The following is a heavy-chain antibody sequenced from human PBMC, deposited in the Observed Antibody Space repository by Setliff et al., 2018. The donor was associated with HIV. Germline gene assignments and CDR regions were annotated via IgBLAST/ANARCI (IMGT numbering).Heavy chain of an antibody. D-gene: IGHD5-12*01. V-gene: IGHV3-7*01. CDR2: IRQDGTDK. CDR1: GFTYKHYW. Sequence: PGGSLRLSCAASGFTYKHYWMHWVRQAPGKGLEWVAKIRQDGTDKYYADSVRGRFTISRDNAKNSLYLQMNSLRAEDTAIYYCARGWRSGYDLNFDYWGQGTLVTVSS. CDR3: ARGWRSGYDLNFDY. J-gene: IGHJ4*02.